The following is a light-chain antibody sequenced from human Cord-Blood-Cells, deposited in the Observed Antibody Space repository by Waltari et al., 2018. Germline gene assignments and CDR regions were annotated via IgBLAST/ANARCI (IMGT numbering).Light chain of an antibody. CDR3: GTWDSSLSAGV. CDR2: ENN. J-gene: IGLJ3*02. V-gene: IGLV1-51*02. Sequence: QSVLTQPPSVSAAPGQKVTISCSGSSSNIGNNYVSWYQQLPGTAPKLPIYENNKRPSGIPDRFSGSKSGTSATLGITGPQTGDEADYYCGTWDSSLSAGVFGGGTKLTVL. CDR1: SSNIGNNY.